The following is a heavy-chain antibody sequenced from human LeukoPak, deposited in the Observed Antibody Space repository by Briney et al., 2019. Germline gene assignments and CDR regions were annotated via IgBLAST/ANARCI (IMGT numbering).Heavy chain of an antibody. CDR3: AKDTSIGRYCTNGVCSPFDY. D-gene: IGHD2-8*01. V-gene: IGHV3-23*01. CDR1: GFTFSSYA. Sequence: GGSLRLSCAASGFTFSSYAMSWVPQAPGKGLEWVSAISDSGGSTYDADSVKGRFTISRDNSKNTLYLQVNSLRAEDTAVYYCAKDTSIGRYCTNGVCSPFDYWGQGTLVTVSS. J-gene: IGHJ4*02. CDR2: ISDSGGST.